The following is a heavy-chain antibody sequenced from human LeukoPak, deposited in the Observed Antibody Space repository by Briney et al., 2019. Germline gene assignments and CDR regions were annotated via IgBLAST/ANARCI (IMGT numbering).Heavy chain of an antibody. J-gene: IGHJ4*02. CDR3: ARAGPFCSGGSRYFDS. Sequence: SETLSLTCAVSGYSISRAFDWGWIRQSPEKGLECLGNIFHTGTTYYNPSLKSRLTISLDTSKNQFSLKLSSVTAADTAVYYCARAGPFCSGGSRYFDSWGQGTLVTVSS. D-gene: IGHD2-15*01. CDR2: IFHTGTT. V-gene: IGHV4-38-2*01. CDR1: GYSISRAFD.